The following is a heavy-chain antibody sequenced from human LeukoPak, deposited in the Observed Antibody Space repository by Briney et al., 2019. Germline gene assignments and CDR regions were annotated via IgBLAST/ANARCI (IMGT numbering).Heavy chain of an antibody. CDR1: GFTFSSYW. Sequence: GGSLRLSCAASGFTFSSYWMQWVRQVPGKGLVWVSRINNDGSGTTYADSVKGRFTISRDNAKDTLYLQMSSLRDEDTAVYYCVSDLCGGDDQWGRGTLVTVSS. CDR3: VSDLCGGDDQ. D-gene: IGHD3-3*01. V-gene: IGHV3-74*01. CDR2: INNDGSGT. J-gene: IGHJ5*02.